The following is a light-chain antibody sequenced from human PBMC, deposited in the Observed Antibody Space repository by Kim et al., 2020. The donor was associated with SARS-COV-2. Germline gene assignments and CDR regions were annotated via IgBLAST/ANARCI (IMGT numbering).Light chain of an antibody. J-gene: IGLJ3*02. Sequence: QSALTQPASVSGSPGQSITISCTGTSSDVGSYKLVSWYQQHPGKAPKLMIYEVNKWPSGVSNRFSGSKSGNTASLTISGLQAEDEADYYCCSYAGSSTWVFGGGTQLTVL. CDR1: SSDVGSYKL. CDR3: CSYAGSSTWV. V-gene: IGLV2-23*02. CDR2: EVN.